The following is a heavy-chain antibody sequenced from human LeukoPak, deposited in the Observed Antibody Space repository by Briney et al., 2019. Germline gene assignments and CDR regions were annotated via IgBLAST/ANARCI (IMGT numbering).Heavy chain of an antibody. D-gene: IGHD4-17*01. J-gene: IGHJ4*02. CDR2: IYYSGST. CDR3: ARRTVTVTNFDY. Sequence: SETLPLTCTVSGGSISSSSYYWGWIRQPPGKGLEWIGSIYYSGSTYYNPSLKSRVTISVDTSKNQFSLKLSSVTAEDTAVYYCARRTVTVTNFDYWGQGTLVTVSS. V-gene: IGHV4-39*01. CDR1: GGSISSSSYY.